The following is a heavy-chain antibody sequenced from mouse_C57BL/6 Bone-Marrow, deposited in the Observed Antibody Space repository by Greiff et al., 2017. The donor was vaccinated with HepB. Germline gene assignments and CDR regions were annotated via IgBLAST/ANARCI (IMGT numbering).Heavy chain of an antibody. CDR3: ARVGGYDYDAWFAY. D-gene: IGHD2-4*01. J-gene: IGHJ3*01. CDR2: INPSNGGT. Sequence: QVQLKQPGTELVKPGASVKLSCKASGYTFTSYWMHWVKQRPGQGLEWIGNINPSNGGTNYNEKFKSKATLTVDKSSSTAYMQLSSLTSEDSAVYYCARVGGYDYDAWFAYWGQGTLVTVSA. V-gene: IGHV1-53*01. CDR1: GYTFTSYW.